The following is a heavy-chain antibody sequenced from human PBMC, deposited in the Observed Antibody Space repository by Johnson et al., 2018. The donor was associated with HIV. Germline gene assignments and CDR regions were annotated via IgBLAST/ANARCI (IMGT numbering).Heavy chain of an antibody. CDR2: INSNGGST. J-gene: IGHJ3*02. CDR3: AREGWQLVPLRGAFDI. D-gene: IGHD6-6*01. Sequence: EVHLVESGGGLVQPGGSLRLSCAASGFIFSSYAMHWVRQAPGKGLEYVSAINSNGGSTFYANSVKGRFTISRDNSRNTLFLQMGSLGAEDTAVYYCAREGWQLVPLRGAFDIWGQGTMVTVSS. CDR1: GFIFSSYA. V-gene: IGHV3-64*01.